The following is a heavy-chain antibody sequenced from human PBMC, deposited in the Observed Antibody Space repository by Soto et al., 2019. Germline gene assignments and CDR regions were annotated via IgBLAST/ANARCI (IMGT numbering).Heavy chain of an antibody. CDR2: INPNSGGT. J-gene: IGHJ5*02. D-gene: IGHD3-22*01. CDR1: GYTFTGYY. Sequence: ASVKLSCKASGYTFTGYYMHWLRQAPGQGLEWMGWINPNSGGTKYAQKFQGRVTMTNDTSISTAYMELSRLGSDDTAVYYCARGDFDSSANYYAGWFDPWGQGTLVTVSS. V-gene: IGHV1-2*02. CDR3: ARGDFDSSANYYAGWFDP.